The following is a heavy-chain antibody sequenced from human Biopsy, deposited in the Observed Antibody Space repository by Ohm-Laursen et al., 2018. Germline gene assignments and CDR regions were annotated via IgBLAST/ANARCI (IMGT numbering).Heavy chain of an antibody. D-gene: IGHD3-22*01. CDR3: ARVDYFDSNGYFWFDP. Sequence: TLSLPCTVSGGSISSGGSYWSWIRQRPGKGLEWIGHIFNSPNTYYKPSLKNLITISEDSSKNQFSLKLNSVTAADTAVYSCARVDYFDSNGYFWFDPWGQGTLVTVSS. CDR1: GGSISSGGSY. J-gene: IGHJ5*02. V-gene: IGHV4-31*01. CDR2: IFNSPNT.